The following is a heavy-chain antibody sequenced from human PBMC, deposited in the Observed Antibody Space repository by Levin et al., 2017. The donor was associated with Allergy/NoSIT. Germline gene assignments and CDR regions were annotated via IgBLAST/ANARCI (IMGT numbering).Heavy chain of an antibody. CDR1: GFTFSSYA. J-gene: IGHJ4*02. D-gene: IGHD6-19*01. Sequence: GGSLRLSCAASGFTFSSYAMSWVRQAPGKGLEWVSAISGGGGSTYYADSVKARFTISRDDSRNTLYLQMNSLRAEDTAIYYCAKRTGYSSGWYFDSWGQGTLVTVSS. V-gene: IGHV3-23*01. CDR3: AKRTGYSSGWYFDS. CDR2: ISGGGGST.